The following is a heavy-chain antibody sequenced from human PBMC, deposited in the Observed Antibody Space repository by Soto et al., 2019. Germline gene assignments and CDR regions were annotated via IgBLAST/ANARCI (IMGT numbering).Heavy chain of an antibody. CDR2: ISPDDGNT. CDR3: ARVEAPFGESLH. Sequence: VASVKASCKTSGYTFSSYTIAWVRQAPGQGLEWLGWISPDDGNTEYEQKFQGRVTMTADTLTNNAYMELRSLKYDDTAVYYCARVEAPFGESLHWGQGTPVTVSS. D-gene: IGHD3-10*01. V-gene: IGHV1-18*01. CDR1: GYTFSSYT. J-gene: IGHJ4*02.